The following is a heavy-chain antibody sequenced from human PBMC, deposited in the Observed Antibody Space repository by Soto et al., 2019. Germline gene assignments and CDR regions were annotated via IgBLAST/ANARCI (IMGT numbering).Heavy chain of an antibody. CDR3: ARGTGYPVYYYYGMDV. CDR2: IIPIFGTA. V-gene: IGHV1-69*13. J-gene: IGHJ6*02. CDR1: GDTFSSYA. D-gene: IGHD3-9*01. Sequence: SVMVSCKASGDTFSSYAISWVRQAPGQGLEWMGGIIPIFGTANYAQKFQGRVTITADESTSTAYMELSSLRSEDTAVYYCARGTGYPVYYYYGMDVWGQGTTVTVSS.